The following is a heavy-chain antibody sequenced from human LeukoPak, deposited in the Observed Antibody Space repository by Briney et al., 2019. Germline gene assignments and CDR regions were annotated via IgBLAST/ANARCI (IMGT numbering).Heavy chain of an antibody. J-gene: IGHJ4*02. V-gene: IGHV3-23*01. CDR2: ISGSGGST. D-gene: IGHD3-3*01. CDR3: HRTYYDFWSGYQMYYFDY. Sequence: HSGGSLRLSCAASGFTFSSYAMSWARQAPGKGLEWVSAISGSGGSTYYADSVKGRFTISRDNSKNTLYLQMNSLRAEDTAVYYCHRTYYDFWSGYQMYYFDYWGQGTLVTVSS. CDR1: GFTFSSYA.